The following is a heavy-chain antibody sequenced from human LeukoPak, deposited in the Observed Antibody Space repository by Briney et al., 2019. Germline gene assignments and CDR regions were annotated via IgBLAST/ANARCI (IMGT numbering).Heavy chain of an antibody. D-gene: IGHD5-18*01. V-gene: IGHV4-59*01. Sequence: SETLSLTCTVSGGSISSYYWSWIRQPPGKGLEWIGYIYYSGSTNYNPSLKSRVTISVDTSKNQFSLKLSSVTAADTAVYYCARVVTAISGSREYYMDVWGKGTTVTVSS. J-gene: IGHJ6*03. CDR2: IYYSGST. CDR1: GGSISSYY. CDR3: ARVVTAISGSREYYMDV.